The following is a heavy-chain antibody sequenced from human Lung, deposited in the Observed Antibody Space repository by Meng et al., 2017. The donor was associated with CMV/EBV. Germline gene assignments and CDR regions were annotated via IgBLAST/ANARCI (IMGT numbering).Heavy chain of an antibody. CDR2: IVAILGRA. D-gene: IGHD2-21*01. CDR1: GGTFSYA. CDR3: AREVGEWPNFYGMDV. V-gene: IGHV1-69*05. J-gene: IGHJ6*02. Sequence: SXXVSXKTSGGTFSYAFSWVRQAPRQGLEWMGGIVAILGRANYAQKFQGRVTISMDESTSTAYMELSSLESENTAAYYCAREVGEWPNFYGMDVWGQGTTVTVSS.